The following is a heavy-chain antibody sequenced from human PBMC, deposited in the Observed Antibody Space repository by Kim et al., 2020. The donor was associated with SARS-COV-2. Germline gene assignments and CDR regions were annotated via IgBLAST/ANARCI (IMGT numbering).Heavy chain of an antibody. J-gene: IGHJ5*02. CDR2: INTNTWNP. V-gene: IGHV7-4-1*02. CDR1: GYTFTSYA. D-gene: IGHD2-2*02. CDR3: ARIPSAYCSSTSSYSWFDP. Sequence: ASVKVSCKASGYTFTSYAMNWVRQAPGQGLEWMGWINTNTWNPTYAQGFTGRFVFSLDTSVSTTYLEISSLKAEDTAVYYCARIPSAYCSSTSSYSWFDPWGQGTLGTVSA.